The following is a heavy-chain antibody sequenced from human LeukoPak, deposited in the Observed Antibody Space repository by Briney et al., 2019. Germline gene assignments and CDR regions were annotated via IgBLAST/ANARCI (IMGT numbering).Heavy chain of an antibody. J-gene: IGHJ3*01. CDR2: ISSGLHGPPQT. CDR3: VKDAINVNSIYDAFDV. Sequence: PGVSLRLSCAASGFTFSIFAMSWVRPAPGNGLEWGSTISSGLHGPPQTYHTEAVMARDTISRDNSKNTGSLSMNGQKGDDTASYYCVKDAINVNSIYDAFDVWGQGTMVTVSP. D-gene: IGHD4-23*01. CDR1: GFTFSIFA. V-gene: IGHV3-23*01.